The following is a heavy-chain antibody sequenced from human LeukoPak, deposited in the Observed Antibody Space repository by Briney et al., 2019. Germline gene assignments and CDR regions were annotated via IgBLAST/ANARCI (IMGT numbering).Heavy chain of an antibody. CDR1: GYTFSDYF. CDR3: ARDRSSGRDFDH. V-gene: IGHV1-2*02. Sequence: ASVKVSCKASGYTFSDYFIHWVRQAPGQGLEWMGWINPNNGGTKYAQNFQGRVTMIRDTSISTTYMELSSLRSDDTAIYYCARDRSSGRDFDHWGQGTLVTVSS. D-gene: IGHD6-25*01. CDR2: INPNNGGT. J-gene: IGHJ4*02.